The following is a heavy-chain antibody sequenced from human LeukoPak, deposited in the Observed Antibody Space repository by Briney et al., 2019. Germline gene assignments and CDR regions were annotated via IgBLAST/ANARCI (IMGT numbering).Heavy chain of an antibody. V-gene: IGHV3-23*01. J-gene: IGHJ3*02. CDR1: GFTFSSYG. Sequence: GSLRLSCAASGFTFSSYGMHWVRQAPGKGLEWVAVISGGGSGTYYADSVRGRFTISRDNSKNTVYLQMNSLRAEDTAIYYCAKAVGSSGYFSRDAFDIWGQGTMVTVSS. CDR3: AKAVGSSGYFSRDAFDI. D-gene: IGHD3-22*01. CDR2: ISGGGSGT.